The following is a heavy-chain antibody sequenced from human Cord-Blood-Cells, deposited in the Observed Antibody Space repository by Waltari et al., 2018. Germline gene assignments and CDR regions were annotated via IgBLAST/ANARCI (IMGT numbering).Heavy chain of an antibody. J-gene: IGHJ4*02. CDR1: GFTVSSNY. Sequence: EVQLVETGGGLIQPGGSLRLSCAASGFTVSSNYMSWVRQAPGKGLEVVSVIYSDGSKYYADAVKGLFTISRDNSKNTLYLQMNSLRAEDTAVYYCARRDYDYSKSGFDYWGQGTLVTVSS. D-gene: IGHD4-4*01. V-gene: IGHV3-53*02. CDR3: ARRDYDYSKSGFDY. CDR2: IYSDGSK.